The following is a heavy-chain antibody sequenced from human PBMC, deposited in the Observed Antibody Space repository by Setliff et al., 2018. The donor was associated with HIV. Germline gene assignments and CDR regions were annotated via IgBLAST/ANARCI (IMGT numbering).Heavy chain of an antibody. Sequence: PSETLSLTCTVSGGSISSHYWSWIRQPPGKGLEWIGYIYYSGSTNYNPSLKSRVTISVDTSKNQFSVKLSSVTAADTAMYYCARDLPPYYWGQGTLVTVSS. CDR1: GGSISSHY. V-gene: IGHV4-59*11. CDR2: IYYSGST. J-gene: IGHJ4*02. CDR3: ARDLPPYY.